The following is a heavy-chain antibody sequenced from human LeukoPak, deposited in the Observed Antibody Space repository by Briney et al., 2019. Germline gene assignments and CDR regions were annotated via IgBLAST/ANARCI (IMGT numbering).Heavy chain of an antibody. J-gene: IGHJ3*02. CDR3: ARSIVGATAVADAFDI. D-gene: IGHD1-26*01. CDR2: IYHSGST. V-gene: IGHV4-38-2*02. Sequence: SETLSLTCTVSGYSISSGYYWGWIRQPPGKGLEWIGSIYHSGSTYYNPSLKSRVTISVDTSKNQFSLKLSSVAAADTAVYYCARSIVGATAVADAFDIWGQGTMVTVSS. CDR1: GYSISSGYY.